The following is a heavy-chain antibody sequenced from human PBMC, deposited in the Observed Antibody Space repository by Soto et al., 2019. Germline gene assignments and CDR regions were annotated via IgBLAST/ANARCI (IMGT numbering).Heavy chain of an antibody. Sequence: QVQLQESGPGLVKPSETLSLTCTVSGGSISSYYWSWIRQPPGKGLEWIGYIYYSGSTNYNPSLKSRVTISVDTSKNQFSLKLSSVTAADTAVYYCARHRKGLLLRWNPFDYWGQGTLVTVSS. CDR2: IYYSGST. CDR1: GGSISSYY. J-gene: IGHJ4*02. V-gene: IGHV4-59*08. CDR3: ARHRKGLLLRWNPFDY. D-gene: IGHD4-17*01.